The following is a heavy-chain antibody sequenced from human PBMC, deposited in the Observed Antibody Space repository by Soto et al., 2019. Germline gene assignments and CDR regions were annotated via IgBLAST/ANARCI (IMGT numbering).Heavy chain of an antibody. V-gene: IGHV3-48*02. Sequence: QVVESGGGLVQPGGSLRLSCAASGFTFSAYSMNWARQAPGKGLEWVSYITAGSDTVFYADSVEGRFTISRDNAKNSLYLQMNSLRDEDTAVYYCARDNGMAGSFDPWGPGTLVTVSS. CDR3: ARDNGMAGSFDP. CDR1: GFTFSAYS. D-gene: IGHD2-8*01. CDR2: ITAGSDTV. J-gene: IGHJ5*02.